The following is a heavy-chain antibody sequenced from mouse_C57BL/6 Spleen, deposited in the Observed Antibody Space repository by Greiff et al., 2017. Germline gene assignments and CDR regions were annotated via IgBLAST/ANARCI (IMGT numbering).Heavy chain of an antibody. CDR3: ARQTLTGTVLDY. J-gene: IGHJ2*01. D-gene: IGHD4-1*01. Sequence: EVMLVESGGDLVKPGGSLKLSCAASGFTFSSYGMSWVRQTPDKRLEWVATISSGGSYTYYPDSVKGRLTISRDNAKNTLYLQMSSLKSEDTAMYYCARQTLTGTVLDYWGQGTTLTVSS. V-gene: IGHV5-6*01. CDR1: GFTFSSYG. CDR2: ISSGGSYT.